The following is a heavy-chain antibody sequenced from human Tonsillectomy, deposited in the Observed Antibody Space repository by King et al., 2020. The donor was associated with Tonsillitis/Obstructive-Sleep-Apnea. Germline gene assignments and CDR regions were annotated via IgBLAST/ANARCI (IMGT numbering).Heavy chain of an antibody. Sequence: QLVQSGGGLAQPGGSLRLSCAASGFTFRNFWMSWVRQAPGKGPQWLADIKQDGSKKYYSEPVKGRFTISSDNAKNSLYLEMKSLRAEDMAFYYCARDQRSDDDWYFDLWGRGTLVTVSS. D-gene: IGHD6-25*01. CDR1: GFTFRNFW. V-gene: IGHV3-7*04. CDR3: ARDQRSDDDWYFDL. J-gene: IGHJ2*01. CDR2: IKQDGSKK.